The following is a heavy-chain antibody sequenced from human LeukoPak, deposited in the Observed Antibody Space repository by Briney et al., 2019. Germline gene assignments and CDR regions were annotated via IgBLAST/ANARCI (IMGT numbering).Heavy chain of an antibody. D-gene: IGHD3-3*01. V-gene: IGHV3-23*01. CDR3: AREWGSITIFGGHFDY. J-gene: IGHJ4*02. CDR1: GFTFSTYG. CDR2: ISGSAAAT. Sequence: GGSLRLSCAASGFTFSTYGMTWVRQAPGKGLEWVSGISGSAAATFYGDSVKGRFTISRDNSKKMVYLQMNSLRAEDTAVYYCAREWGSITIFGGHFDYWGQGTLVTVSS.